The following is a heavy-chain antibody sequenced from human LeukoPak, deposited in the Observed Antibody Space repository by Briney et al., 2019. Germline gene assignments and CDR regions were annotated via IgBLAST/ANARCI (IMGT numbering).Heavy chain of an antibody. V-gene: IGHV2-5*01. J-gene: IGHJ4*02. CDR2: IYWNDDK. D-gene: IGHD4-17*01. CDR3: AHLSYGVPFDY. Sequence: SGPTLVKLTQTLTLTCTFSGFSLSTSGVGVGWIRQPPGKALEWLALIYWNDDKRYSPSLKSRLTITKDTSKNQVVLTMTNMDPVDTATYYCAHLSYGVPFDYWGQGTLVTVSS. CDR1: GFSLSTSGVG.